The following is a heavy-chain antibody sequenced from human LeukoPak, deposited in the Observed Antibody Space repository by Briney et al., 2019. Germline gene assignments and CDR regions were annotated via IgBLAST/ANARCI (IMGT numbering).Heavy chain of an antibody. V-gene: IGHV4-4*07. CDR1: GGSISNYY. Sequence: PSETLSLTCTVSGGSISNYYWSWIRRLAGKGLEWIGRIYSSGSTSYNPSLKSRVTMSVDTSKEQLSLKLSSVIAADTAVYYCARGPDDAFDLWGQGTMVTVSS. J-gene: IGHJ3*01. CDR3: ARGPDDAFDL. CDR2: IYSSGST.